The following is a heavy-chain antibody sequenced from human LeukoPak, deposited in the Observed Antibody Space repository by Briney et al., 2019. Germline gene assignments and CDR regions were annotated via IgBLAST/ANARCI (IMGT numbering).Heavy chain of an antibody. Sequence: GGSLRLSCAASGFTFSSYWMHWVRQAPGKGLVWVSRINTDGSSTSYADSVKGRFTISRDNAKNTLYLQVNSLRAEDTAVYYCARDPTLSSYYFDYWGQGTLVTVSS. D-gene: IGHD3-16*02. CDR1: GFTFSSYW. V-gene: IGHV3-74*01. CDR2: INTDGSST. J-gene: IGHJ4*02. CDR3: ARDPTLSSYYFDY.